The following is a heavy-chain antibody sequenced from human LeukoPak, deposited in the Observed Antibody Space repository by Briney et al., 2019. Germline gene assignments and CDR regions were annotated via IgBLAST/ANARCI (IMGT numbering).Heavy chain of an antibody. CDR2: ISGDGGST. Sequence: PGGSLRPSCAASGFTFDDYAMHWVRQAPGKGLEWVSLISGDGGSTYYADSVKGRFTISRDNSKNSLYLQMNSLRTEDTALYYCAKAKLLWFGELSGMDYWGQGTLVTVSS. D-gene: IGHD3-10*01. V-gene: IGHV3-43*02. J-gene: IGHJ4*02. CDR3: AKAKLLWFGELSGMDY. CDR1: GFTFDDYA.